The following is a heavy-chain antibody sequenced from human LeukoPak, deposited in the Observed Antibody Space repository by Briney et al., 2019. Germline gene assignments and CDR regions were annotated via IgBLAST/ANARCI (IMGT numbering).Heavy chain of an antibody. D-gene: IGHD1-26*01. CDR1: GGSISRFH. CDR2: IYYTGST. J-gene: IGHJ3*02. Sequence: KPSETLSLTCTVSGGSISRFHWSWIRQPPGKGLEWIRYIYYTGSTNYNPSLKSRVTLSVDTSKNQFSLKLSSVTAADTAVYYCARDRSGSYFGDDDAFDIWGQGTMVTVSS. CDR3: ARDRSGSYFGDDDAFDI. V-gene: IGHV4-59*01.